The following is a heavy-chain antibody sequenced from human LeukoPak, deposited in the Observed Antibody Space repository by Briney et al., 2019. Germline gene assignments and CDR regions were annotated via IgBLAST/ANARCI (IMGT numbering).Heavy chain of an antibody. V-gene: IGHV1-69*05. J-gene: IGHJ4*02. Sequence: SVKVSCKASGGTFSSYAISWVRQAPGQGLEWMGRIIPIFGTANYAQKFQGRVTMTRDTSTSTVYMELSSLRSEDTAVYYCATSTGYSSGWYYWGQGTLVTVSS. D-gene: IGHD6-19*01. CDR2: IIPIFGTA. CDR3: ATSTGYSSGWYY. CDR1: GGTFSSYA.